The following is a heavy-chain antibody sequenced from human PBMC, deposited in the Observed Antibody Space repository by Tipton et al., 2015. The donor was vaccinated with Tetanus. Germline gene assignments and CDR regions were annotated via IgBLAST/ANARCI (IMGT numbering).Heavy chain of an antibody. CDR1: GGSISSSSYY. J-gene: IGHJ4*02. CDR3: ARPIKQWLVPVDS. D-gene: IGHD6-19*01. CDR2: MSYSGRT. V-gene: IGHV4-39*01. Sequence: TLSLTCIVSGGSISSSSYYWGWIRQPPGKGLEWIGSMSYSGRTYYNPSLKSRVTISVDTSKNQFSLKLSSVTAADTAVYYCARPIKQWLVPVDSWGQGTLVTVSS.